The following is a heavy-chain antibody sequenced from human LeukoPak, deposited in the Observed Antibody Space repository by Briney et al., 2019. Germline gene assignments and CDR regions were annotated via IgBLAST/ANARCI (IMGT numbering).Heavy chain of an antibody. CDR1: GGSISSSSNY. CDR2: IYYDGNT. Sequence: SESLSLTCTVSGGSISSSSNYWGWIRQPPGKGLEWIMTIYYDGNTDYNPPLKSRVTISVATSKTQCSLTLTSVTAGDTAVYFCARLYCCGDRCYLWWFDPWGQGTLVTVSS. V-gene: IGHV4-39*01. CDR3: ARLYCCGDRCYLWWFDP. D-gene: IGHD2-15*01. J-gene: IGHJ5*02.